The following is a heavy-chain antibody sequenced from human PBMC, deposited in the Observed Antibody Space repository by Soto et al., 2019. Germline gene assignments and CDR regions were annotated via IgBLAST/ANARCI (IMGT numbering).Heavy chain of an antibody. CDR1: GGTFSSYA. Sequence: QVQLVQSGAEVKKPGSSVKVSCKASGGTFSSYAISWVRQAPGQGLEWMGGIIPIFGTANYAQKFQGRVTLPADESTRTAYMELSSLRSEDTAVYYCARGMAATYFFCYCGMDVWGQGTTVTVSS. D-gene: IGHD6-19*01. V-gene: IGHV1-69*01. CDR3: ARGMAATYFFCYCGMDV. J-gene: IGHJ6*02. CDR2: IIPIFGTA.